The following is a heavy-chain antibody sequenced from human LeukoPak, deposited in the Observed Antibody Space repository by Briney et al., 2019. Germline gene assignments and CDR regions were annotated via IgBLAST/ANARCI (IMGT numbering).Heavy chain of an antibody. CDR2: ISYDGSSK. D-gene: IGHD3-9*01. CDR1: GFTFSSYA. Sequence: PGRSLRLSCAASGFTFSSYAMHWVRQAPGKGLEWVAVISYDGSSKYYADSVKGRFTISRDNSKNTLYLQMNSLRAEDTAVYYCARDRISYTIFTFGLDYWGQGTLVTVSS. J-gene: IGHJ4*02. V-gene: IGHV3-30*04. CDR3: ARDRISYTIFTFGLDY.